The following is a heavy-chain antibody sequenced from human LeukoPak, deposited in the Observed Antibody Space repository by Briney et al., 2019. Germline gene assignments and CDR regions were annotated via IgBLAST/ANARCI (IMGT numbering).Heavy chain of an antibody. V-gene: IGHV3-30*02. D-gene: IGHD3-22*01. CDR2: IRYDGSNK. CDR1: GFTFSSYS. J-gene: IGHJ4*02. Sequence: GGSLRLSCAASGFTFSSYSMNRVRQAPGKGLEWVAFIRYDGSNKYYADSVKGRFTISRDNSKNTLYLQMNSLRAEDTAVYYCANLGSSGSFGWGQGTLVTVSS. CDR3: ANLGSSGSFG.